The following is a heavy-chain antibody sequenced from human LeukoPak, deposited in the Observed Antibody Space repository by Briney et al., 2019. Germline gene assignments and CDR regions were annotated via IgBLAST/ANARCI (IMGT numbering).Heavy chain of an antibody. D-gene: IGHD5-12*01. V-gene: IGHV3-23*01. CDR2: ISGSGGST. CDR3: AKEGYESYFDY. Sequence: PGGSLRLSCAASGLTFNYYAMNWVRQAPGKGLEWVSAISGSGGSTYYADSVKGRFTISRDNSKNTLYLQMNSLRAEDTAVYYCAKEGYESYFDYWGQGALVTVSS. CDR1: GLTFNYYA. J-gene: IGHJ4*02.